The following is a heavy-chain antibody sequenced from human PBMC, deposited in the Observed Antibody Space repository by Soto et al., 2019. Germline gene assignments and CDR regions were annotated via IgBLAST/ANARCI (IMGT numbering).Heavy chain of an antibody. D-gene: IGHD2-2*01. V-gene: IGHV3-33*01. CDR1: GFTFSSYG. CDR2: IWYDGSNK. CDR3: AREPYCSSTSCYSLDY. Sequence: PGGSLRLSCAASGFTFSSYGMHWVRQAPGKGLEWVAVIWYDGSNKYYADSVKGRFTISRDNSKNTLYLQMNSLRAEDTAVYYCAREPYCSSTSCYSLDYWGQGTLVTVSS. J-gene: IGHJ4*02.